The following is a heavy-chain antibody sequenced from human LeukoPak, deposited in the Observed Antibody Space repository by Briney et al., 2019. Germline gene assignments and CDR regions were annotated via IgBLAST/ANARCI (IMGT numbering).Heavy chain of an antibody. Sequence: ASVNVSCKASRGTFSSYAISWVRQAPAQGVEWMGGIIPIFGTANYAQKFQGRVTITADESTSTAYMELSNLRSEDTAVYYCAREVAYSSGWYQDYYYYMDVWGKGTTVTVSS. CDR3: AREVAYSSGWYQDYYYYMDV. J-gene: IGHJ6*03. CDR2: IIPIFGTA. V-gene: IGHV1-69*13. CDR1: RGTFSSYA. D-gene: IGHD6-19*01.